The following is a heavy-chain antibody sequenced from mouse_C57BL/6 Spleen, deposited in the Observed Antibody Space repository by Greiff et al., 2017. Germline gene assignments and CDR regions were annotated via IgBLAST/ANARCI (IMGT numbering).Heavy chain of an antibody. D-gene: IGHD4-1*01. V-gene: IGHV1-80*01. J-gene: IGHJ3*01. CDR3: ARSLTGTKGFAY. Sequence: VQLQQSGAELVKPGASVKISCKASGYAFSSYWMNWVKQRPGKGLEWIGQIYPGDGDTNYNGKLKGKATLPADTSSSTAYMQLSSLTSEDSAVYFCARSLTGTKGFAYWGQGTLVTVSA. CDR2: IYPGDGDT. CDR1: GYAFSSYW.